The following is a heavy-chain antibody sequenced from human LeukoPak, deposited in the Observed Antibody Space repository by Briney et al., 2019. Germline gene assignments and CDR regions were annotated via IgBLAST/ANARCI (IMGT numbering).Heavy chain of an antibody. CDR2: ISAYNGNT. CDR3: ARVGYSYGYYYYYYMDV. J-gene: IGHJ6*03. Sequence: ASVKVSCKASGGTFSSYAISWVRQAPGQGLEWMGWISAYNGNTNYAQKLQGRVTMTTDTSTSTAYMELRSLRSDDTAVYCCARVGYSYGYYYYYYMDVWGKGTTVTVSS. V-gene: IGHV1-18*01. CDR1: GGTFSSYA. D-gene: IGHD5-18*01.